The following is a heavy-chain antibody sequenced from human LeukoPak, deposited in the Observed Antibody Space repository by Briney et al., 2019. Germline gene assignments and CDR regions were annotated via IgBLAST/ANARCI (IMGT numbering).Heavy chain of an antibody. D-gene: IGHD3-22*01. CDR2: ISGSGGST. Sequence: GGSLRLSCAASGFTFSSYAMSWVRQAPGKGLEWVSAISGSGGSTYYVDSVKGRFTISRDNSKNTLYLQMNSLRAEDTAVYYCAKFRDNSGPRGGFDPWGRGTRVSVSS. J-gene: IGHJ5*02. V-gene: IGHV3-23*01. CDR3: AKFRDNSGPRGGFDP. CDR1: GFTFSSYA.